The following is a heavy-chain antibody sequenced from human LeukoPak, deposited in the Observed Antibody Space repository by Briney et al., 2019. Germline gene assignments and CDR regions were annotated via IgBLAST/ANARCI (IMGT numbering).Heavy chain of an antibody. CDR2: VSGSGGTT. V-gene: IGHV3-23*01. J-gene: IGHJ4*02. CDR3: AKVGGSTEYYYETSGFDY. D-gene: IGHD3-22*01. Sequence: GGSLRLSCAASGFTFSSYPMTWVRQAPGKGLEWVSYVSGSGGTTDYADSVKGRFTISRDNSKNMLYLQLNSLRAEDTAVYYCAKVGGSTEYYYETSGFDYWGQGTLVTVSS. CDR1: GFTFSSYP.